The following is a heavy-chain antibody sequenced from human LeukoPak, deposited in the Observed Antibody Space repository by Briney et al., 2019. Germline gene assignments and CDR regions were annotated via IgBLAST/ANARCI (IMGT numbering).Heavy chain of an antibody. V-gene: IGHV1-8*03. CDR3: ARGDFGETNTALDI. CDR1: GYTFTDYD. Sequence: ASVKVSCKTSGYTFTDYDIHWVRQAPGQGLEWMGWINPNSANTNYAQKLQGRVTFTRDTSLGIVYMELSGLTSEDAAVYFCARGDFGETNTALDIWGQGTLVAVSS. J-gene: IGHJ3*02. D-gene: IGHD4-17*01. CDR2: INPNSANT.